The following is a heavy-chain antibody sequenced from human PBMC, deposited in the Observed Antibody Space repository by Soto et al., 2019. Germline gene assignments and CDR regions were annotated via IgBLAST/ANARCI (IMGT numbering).Heavy chain of an antibody. V-gene: IGHV3-30-3*01. D-gene: IGHD6-19*01. CDR2: ISYDGSNK. J-gene: IGHJ4*02. CDR1: GFTFSSYA. Sequence: QVQLVESGGGVVQPGRSLRLSCAASGFTFSSYAMHWVRQAPGKGLEWVAVISYDGSNKYYADSVKGRFNISRDNSKNSLYLQMNSLRAEDTAVYYCARDPVLAFVAAYYFDYWGKGTLVTVSS. CDR3: ARDPVLAFVAAYYFDY.